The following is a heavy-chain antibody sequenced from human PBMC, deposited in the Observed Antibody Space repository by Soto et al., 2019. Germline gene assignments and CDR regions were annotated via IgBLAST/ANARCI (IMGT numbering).Heavy chain of an antibody. CDR1: GFNFDEFS. Sequence: VELVESGGGLTEPGRSLRLSCAASGFNFDEFSMHWVRQVPGKGPEWVSGISWNNHVIGYAGSVKGRFTISRDNAKNSLFLQMYGLRSEDTALYYCAKDDHCSGGGCYGGFDSWGQGVLVTVSP. D-gene: IGHD2-15*01. CDR3: AKDDHCSGGGCYGGFDS. V-gene: IGHV3-9*01. CDR2: ISWNNHVI. J-gene: IGHJ4*02.